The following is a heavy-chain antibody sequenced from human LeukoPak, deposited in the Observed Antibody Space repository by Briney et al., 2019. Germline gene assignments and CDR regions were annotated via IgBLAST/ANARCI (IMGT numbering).Heavy chain of an antibody. V-gene: IGHV4-31*03. Sequence: SETLSLTCTVSGGSISSGGYYWSWIRQHPGKGLEWIGYIYYSGSTYYNPSLKSRVTISVDTSKNQFSLKLSSVTAADTAVYYCARDGSMYYYDGSGPDAFDIWGQGTMVTVSS. CDR3: ARDGSMYYYDGSGPDAFDI. CDR2: IYYSGST. CDR1: GGSISSGGYY. D-gene: IGHD3-22*01. J-gene: IGHJ3*02.